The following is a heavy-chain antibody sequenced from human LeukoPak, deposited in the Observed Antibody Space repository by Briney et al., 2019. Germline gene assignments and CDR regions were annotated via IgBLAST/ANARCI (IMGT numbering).Heavy chain of an antibody. CDR2: IYYSGST. J-gene: IGHJ4*02. Sequence: PSETLSLTCTVSGGSISSGGYYWGWIRQPPGKGLEWIGSIYYSGSTYYNPSLKSRVTISIDTSKNQFSLKLTSVTAADTAVYYCARAALLQMGPFDYWGQGTLVTVSS. CDR1: GGSISSGGYY. D-gene: IGHD3-22*01. V-gene: IGHV4-39*07. CDR3: ARAALLQMGPFDY.